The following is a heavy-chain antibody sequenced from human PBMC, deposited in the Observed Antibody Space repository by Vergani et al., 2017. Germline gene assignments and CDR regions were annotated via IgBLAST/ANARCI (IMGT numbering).Heavy chain of an antibody. V-gene: IGHV4-59*11. CDR3: ARGNTSYYDFWSCYYGGSYYYYGMDV. CDR2: IYYSGST. J-gene: IGHJ6*02. Sequence: QVQLQESGPGLVKPSETLSLTCTVSGGSISSHYWSWIRQPPGKGLEWIGYIYYSGSTNYNPSLKSRVTISVDTSKNQFSLKLSSVTAADTAVYYCARGNTSYYDFWSCYYGGSYYYYGMDVWGQGTTVTVSS. CDR1: GGSISSHY. D-gene: IGHD3-3*01.